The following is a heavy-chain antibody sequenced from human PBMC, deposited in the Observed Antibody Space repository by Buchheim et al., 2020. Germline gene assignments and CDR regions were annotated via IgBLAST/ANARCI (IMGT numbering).Heavy chain of an antibody. Sequence: QVQVQESGPGLVKPSGTLSLTCVVSGESISNSDWWSWVRLPPGKGLEWIGEAYHTGSTNYNPSLKRRVTISVDKSKNQFSLNLNSVTAADTALYFCARHMPEVTGFDCWGQGTL. J-gene: IGHJ4*02. D-gene: IGHD1-14*01. CDR2: AYHTGST. CDR1: GESISNSDW. CDR3: ARHMPEVTGFDC. V-gene: IGHV4-4*02.